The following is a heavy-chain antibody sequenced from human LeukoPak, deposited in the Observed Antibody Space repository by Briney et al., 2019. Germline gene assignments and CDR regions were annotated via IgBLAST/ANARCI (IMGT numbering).Heavy chain of an antibody. CDR2: IYYSGST. V-gene: IGHV4-30-4*01. J-gene: IGHJ5*02. Sequence: PSETLSLTCTVSGGSISSGDYYWSWIRQPPGKGLEWIGYIYYSGSTYYNPSLKSRVTISVDTSKNQFSLKLSSVTAADTAVYYCARVSSPYYYDSSGYSNWFDPWGQGTQVTVSS. CDR1: GGSISSGDYY. CDR3: ARVSSPYYYDSSGYSNWFDP. D-gene: IGHD3-22*01.